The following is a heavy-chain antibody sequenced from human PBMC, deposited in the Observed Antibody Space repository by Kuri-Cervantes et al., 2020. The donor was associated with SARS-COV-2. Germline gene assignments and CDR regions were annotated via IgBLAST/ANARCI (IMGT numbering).Heavy chain of an antibody. CDR2: ISDYNGNT. V-gene: IGHV1-18*01. CDR1: GYIFTSYG. Sequence: ASEKVSCKASGYIFTSYGISWGRQAPGQGLEWMGWISDYNGNTNYAQKFQDRVTMTRDTSISTAYMELSRLRSDVTAVYYCARDLRAFPPPREAGAYYFDDWGQGTLVTVSS. D-gene: IGHD3-10*01. J-gene: IGHJ4*02. CDR3: ARDLRAFPPPREAGAYYFDD.